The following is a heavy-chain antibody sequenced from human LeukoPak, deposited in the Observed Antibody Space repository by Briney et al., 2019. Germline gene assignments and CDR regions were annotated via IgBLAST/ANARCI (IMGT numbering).Heavy chain of an antibody. CDR3: ASEDCSSTSCSHDAFDI. J-gene: IGHJ3*02. CDR1: EFTFSSYS. CDR2: ISSSSSTI. Sequence: PGGSLRLSCAASEFTFSSYSMNWVRQAPGKGLKWVSYISSSSSTIYYADSVKGRFTISRDNAKNSLYLQMNSLRAEDTAVYYCASEDCSSTSCSHDAFDIWGQGTMVTVSS. V-gene: IGHV3-48*04. D-gene: IGHD2-2*01.